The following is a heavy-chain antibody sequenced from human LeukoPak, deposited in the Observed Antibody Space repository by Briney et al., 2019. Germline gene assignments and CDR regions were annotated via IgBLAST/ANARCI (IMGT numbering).Heavy chain of an antibody. CDR2: IYSDDRA. CDR1: GFTVNRNV. CDR3: ARDLAGSEEPRYYYYMDV. Sequence: GSLRLSCVPSGFTVNRNVMSWARHAPGKGLEWVSLIYSDDRAFYADSVKGRFTISRNKSRNTLFLQMSSLKPEDTAIYYWARDLAGSEEPRYYYYMDVWGKGTTVTVSS. J-gene: IGHJ6*03. D-gene: IGHD3-9*01. V-gene: IGHV3-66*01.